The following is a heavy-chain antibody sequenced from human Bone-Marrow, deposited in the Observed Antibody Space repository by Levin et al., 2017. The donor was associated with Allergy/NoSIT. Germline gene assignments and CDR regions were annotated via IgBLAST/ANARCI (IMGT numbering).Heavy chain of an antibody. D-gene: IGHD3-3*01. J-gene: IGHJ6*02. Sequence: GASVKVSCKGSGYSFTSYWIGWVRQMPGKGLEWMGIIYPGDSDTRYSPSFQGQVTISADKSISTAYLQWSSLKASDTAMYYCARYDFWSPGYYGMDVWGQGTTVTVSS. CDR1: GYSFTSYW. V-gene: IGHV5-51*01. CDR3: ARYDFWSPGYYGMDV. CDR2: IYPGDSDT.